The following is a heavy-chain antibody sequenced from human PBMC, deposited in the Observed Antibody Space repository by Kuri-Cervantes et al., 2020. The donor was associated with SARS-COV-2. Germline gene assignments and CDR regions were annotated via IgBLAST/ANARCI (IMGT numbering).Heavy chain of an antibody. CDR2: ISSSSSTI. D-gene: IGHD3-3*02. CDR1: GFNFSSYS. J-gene: IGHJ5*02. CDR3: AREVIHFWSGYYTRWFDP. V-gene: IGHV3-48*01. Sequence: SCAASGFNFSSYSMNWVRQAPGKGLEWVSYISSSSSTIYYADSVKGRFTISRDNAKNSLYLQMNSLRAEDTAVYYCAREVIHFWSGYYTRWFDPWGQGTLVTVSS.